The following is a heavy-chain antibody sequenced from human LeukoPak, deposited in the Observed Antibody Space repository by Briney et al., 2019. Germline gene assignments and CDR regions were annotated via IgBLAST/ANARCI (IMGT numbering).Heavy chain of an antibody. CDR2: IYHSGST. Sequence: PSETLSLTCAVSGYSISSGYYWGWIRPPPGKGLEWIGSIYHSGSTYYNPSLKSRVTISVDTSKNQFSLKLSSVTAADTAVYYCARVMVRGRNWFDPWGQGTLVTVSS. CDR1: GYSISSGYY. CDR3: ARVMVRGRNWFDP. J-gene: IGHJ5*02. D-gene: IGHD3-10*01. V-gene: IGHV4-38-2*01.